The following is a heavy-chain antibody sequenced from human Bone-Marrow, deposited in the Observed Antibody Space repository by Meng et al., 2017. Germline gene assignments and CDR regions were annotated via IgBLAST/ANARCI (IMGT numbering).Heavy chain of an antibody. V-gene: IGHV3-30*01. Sequence: QGRLVELGGGWGQPGRSLGLSGAAFGFTFSSYAMHWVRQAPGKGLEWVAVISYDGSNKYYADSVKGRFTISRDNSKNTLYLQMNSLRAEDTAVYYCARDVLAVAANWFDPWGQGTLVTVSS. CDR3: ARDVLAVAANWFDP. J-gene: IGHJ5*02. CDR2: ISYDGSNK. CDR1: GFTFSSYA. D-gene: IGHD6-19*01.